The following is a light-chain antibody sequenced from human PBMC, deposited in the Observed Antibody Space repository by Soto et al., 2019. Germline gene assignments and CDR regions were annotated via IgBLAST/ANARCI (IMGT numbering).Light chain of an antibody. CDR3: QQYDSYPVT. J-gene: IGKJ2*01. CDR2: RAS. V-gene: IGKV1-5*03. Sequence: IQMTQSPSTLSASVGDRVTITCRASQSIGYYLAWYYQKPGRPPKLLIYRASTLESGVPSRFSGSGSGTDFTLTISSLQPDDFATYYCQQYDSYPVTFGQGTNLEIK. CDR1: QSIGYY.